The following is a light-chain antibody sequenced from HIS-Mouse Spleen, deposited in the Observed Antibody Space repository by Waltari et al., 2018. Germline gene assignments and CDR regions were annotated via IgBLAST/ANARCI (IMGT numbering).Light chain of an antibody. CDR3: NSRDSSGNHLV. CDR1: SLRSYY. J-gene: IGLJ3*02. V-gene: IGLV3-19*01. CDR2: GKN. Sequence: SSELTHDPAVSVALGPTVRITCQGDSLRSYYASWYQQKPGQAPVLVIYGKNNRPSGIPDRFSGSSSGNTASLTITGAQAEDEADYYCNSRDSSGNHLVFGGGTKLTVL.